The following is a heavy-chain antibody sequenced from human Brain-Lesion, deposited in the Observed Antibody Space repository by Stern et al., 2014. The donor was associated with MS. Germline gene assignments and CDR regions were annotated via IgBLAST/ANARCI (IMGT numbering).Heavy chain of an antibody. V-gene: IGHV3-9*01. J-gene: IGHJ4*02. CDR2: ISWNSVTI. CDR3: ARDITGSSAYFAY. D-gene: IGHD1-14*01. Sequence: EVQLVESGGDLVQPGRSLRLSCAAFGFTFDDYAMHWVRQAPGKGLEWVAGISWNSVTIGCADSVKGRFTTSRDNAYSSLYLQMNSLSPEDTAFYYCARDITGSSAYFAYWGQGTLVTVSS. CDR1: GFTFDDYA.